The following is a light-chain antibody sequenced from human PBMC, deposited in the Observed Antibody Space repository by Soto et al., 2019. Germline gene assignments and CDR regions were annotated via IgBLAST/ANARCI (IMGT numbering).Light chain of an antibody. CDR3: QQRTDWPAVYT. J-gene: IGKJ2*01. CDR1: QSVSSF. CDR2: DVS. Sequence: EIVLTQSPVTLSLSPGERSTLSCRASQSVSSFLAWSQQKRGQPPRLLIYDVSSRDAGIPARFSGSRSGTDYTLTISSLEPEDFAVDYCQQRTDWPAVYTFGQGTKLEIK. V-gene: IGKV3-11*01.